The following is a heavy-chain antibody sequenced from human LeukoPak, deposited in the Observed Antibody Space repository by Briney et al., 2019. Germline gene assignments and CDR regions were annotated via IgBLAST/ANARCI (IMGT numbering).Heavy chain of an antibody. CDR2: IYPSDSET. CDR3: ASNISRYFDWSRY. Sequence: GESLRISCKGSGYSFISYWITWVRQMPGKGLEWMGIIYPSDSETRYSPSFQGQVTISADKSISTAYLQWSSLKASDTAMYYCASNISRYFDWSRYWGQGTLVTVSS. J-gene: IGHJ4*02. D-gene: IGHD3-9*01. CDR1: GYSFISYW. V-gene: IGHV5-51*01.